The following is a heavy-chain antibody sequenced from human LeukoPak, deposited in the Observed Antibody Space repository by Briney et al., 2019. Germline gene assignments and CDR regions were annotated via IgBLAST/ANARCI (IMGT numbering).Heavy chain of an antibody. Sequence: SETLSLTCTVSGGSISSYYWSWIRQPPGKGLEWIGYIYYSGSTNYKSSLKSRVTISVDTSKNQFSLKLSSVTAADTAGYYCARAPWAYGNYVHAFDIWGQGTMVTVSS. J-gene: IGHJ3*02. CDR1: GGSISSYY. V-gene: IGHV4-59*12. D-gene: IGHD4-11*01. CDR2: IYYSGST. CDR3: ARAPWAYGNYVHAFDI.